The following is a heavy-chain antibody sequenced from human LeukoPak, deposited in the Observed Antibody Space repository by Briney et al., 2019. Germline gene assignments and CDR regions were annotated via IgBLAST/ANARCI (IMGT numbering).Heavy chain of an antibody. D-gene: IGHD3-9*01. Sequence: RGSLRLSCAASGFTFSSYGMSWVRQAPGKGLEWVSAISGSGGSTYYADSVKGRFTISRDNSKNTLYLQMNSLRAEDTAVYYCAKEGLGGGWYFFFPALRYFDSWGQGTLVTVSS. V-gene: IGHV3-23*01. CDR1: GFTFSSYG. J-gene: IGHJ4*02. CDR3: AKEGLGGGWYFFFPALRYFDS. CDR2: ISGSGGST.